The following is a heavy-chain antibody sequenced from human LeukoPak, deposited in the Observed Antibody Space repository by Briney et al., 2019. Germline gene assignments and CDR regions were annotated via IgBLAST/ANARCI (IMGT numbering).Heavy chain of an antibody. CDR3: ARASAMVTGYWFDP. J-gene: IGHJ5*02. D-gene: IGHD5-18*01. V-gene: IGHV4-39*01. Sequence: KPSETLSLTCTVSGGSISSYYWSWIRQPPGKGLEWIGSIYYSGSTYYNPSLKSRVTISVDTSKNQFSLKLSSVTAADTAVYYCARASAMVTGYWFDPWGQGTLVTVSS. CDR1: GGSISSYY. CDR2: IYYSGST.